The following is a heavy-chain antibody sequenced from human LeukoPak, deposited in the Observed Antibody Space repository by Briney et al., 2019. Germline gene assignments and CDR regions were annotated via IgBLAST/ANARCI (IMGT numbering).Heavy chain of an antibody. CDR2: INGDGSGT. D-gene: IGHD6-19*01. V-gene: IGHV3-74*01. Sequence: GGSLRLSCAASGLTFSRNWMHWVRQGPGKGLVWVSRINGDGSGTNYADSVKGRFTISTDNAKNTLFLQMNSLRAKDTAVYYCARVRGDDKYSSGWYLDFWGQGTLVTVSS. CDR3: ARVRGDDKYSSGWYLDF. CDR1: GLTFSRNW. J-gene: IGHJ4*02.